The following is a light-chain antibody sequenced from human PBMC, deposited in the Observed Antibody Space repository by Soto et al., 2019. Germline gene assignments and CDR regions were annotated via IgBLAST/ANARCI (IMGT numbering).Light chain of an antibody. CDR2: GAS. Sequence: EIVMTQSPATLSVSPGERATLSCRASQSVSSNLAWYQQKPGQAPRLLIYGASFRATGIPARFSGSGSGTEFTLIISSLQSEDLAVYYCQQYNNWPPYTFGQGTKLEIK. V-gene: IGKV3-15*01. CDR1: QSVSSN. J-gene: IGKJ2*01. CDR3: QQYNNWPPYT.